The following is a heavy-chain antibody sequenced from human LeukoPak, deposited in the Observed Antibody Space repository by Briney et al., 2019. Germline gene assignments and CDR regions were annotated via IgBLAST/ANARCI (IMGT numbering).Heavy chain of an antibody. D-gene: IGHD6-13*01. CDR1: GYTFTGYN. V-gene: IGHV1-2*02. CDR3: ARDRGAAAGWGGFYYYYMDV. Sequence: ASVKVSCKASGYTFTGYNMHWVRQAPGQGLEWMGWINPNSGGTNYAQKFQGRVTMTRDTSISTAYMELSRLRSDDTAVYYCARDRGAAAGWGGFYYYYMDVWGKGTTVTVSS. J-gene: IGHJ6*03. CDR2: INPNSGGT.